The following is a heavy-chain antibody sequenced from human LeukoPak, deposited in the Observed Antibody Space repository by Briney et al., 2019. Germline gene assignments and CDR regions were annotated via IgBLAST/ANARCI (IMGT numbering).Heavy chain of an antibody. J-gene: IGHJ4*02. CDR2: INHSGST. CDR3: ARGGYRSGGSCYSGSWLDY. V-gene: IGHV4-34*01. CDR1: GGSFSGYY. Sequence: PSETLSLTCAVYGGSFSGYYWSWIRQPPGKGLEWIGEINHSGSTNYNPSLKSRVTISVDTSKDQFSLKLSSVTAADTAVYYCARGGYRSGGSCYSGSWLDYWGQGTLVTVSS. D-gene: IGHD2-15*01.